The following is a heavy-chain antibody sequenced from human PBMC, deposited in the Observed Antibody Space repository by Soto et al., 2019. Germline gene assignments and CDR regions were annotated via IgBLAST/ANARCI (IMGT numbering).Heavy chain of an antibody. D-gene: IGHD5-18*01. Sequence: PSETLSLTCTVSGGSIRSYYWTWIRQPPGKGLEWLGYIFYSGSAFYNPSLKSRVTISIHTSKSQFSLQLTSVTAADTAVYYCARGAADTAMVDSWGQGTLVTVSS. CDR3: ARGAADTAMVDS. CDR1: GGSIRSYY. CDR2: IFYSGSA. J-gene: IGHJ4*02. V-gene: IGHV4-59*01.